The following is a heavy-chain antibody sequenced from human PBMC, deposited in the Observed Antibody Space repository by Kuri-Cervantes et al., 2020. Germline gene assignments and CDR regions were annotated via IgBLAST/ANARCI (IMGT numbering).Heavy chain of an antibody. Sequence: SETLSLTCTVSGGSINSGDYYWSWIRQTPGKGLEWIGYVYSSGSPYYNPSLKSRVTISVDTSKNQFSLKLSSVTAADTAVYYCARGRGMRPSYYYDSSGYYRGCYFDYWGQGTLVTVSS. CDR1: GGSINSGDYY. CDR3: ARGRGMRPSYYYDSSGYYRGCYFDY. V-gene: IGHV4-30-4*08. D-gene: IGHD3-22*01. CDR2: VYSSGSP. J-gene: IGHJ4*02.